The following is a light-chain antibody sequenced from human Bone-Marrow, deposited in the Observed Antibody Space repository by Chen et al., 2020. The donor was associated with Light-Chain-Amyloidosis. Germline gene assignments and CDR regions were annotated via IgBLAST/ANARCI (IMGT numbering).Light chain of an antibody. Sequence: QSALTQPASVSGSPGQSITISCTGTSSDVGGDNHVSWYQQHPDKAPKLMIYEVTTRPSWGPDLFSASKSDNTASLTISGLQPEDQPDYFCSSYTITNTLVFGSGTRITVL. CDR3: SSYTITNTLV. CDR2: EVT. CDR1: SSDVGGDNH. V-gene: IGLV2-14*01. J-gene: IGLJ1*01.